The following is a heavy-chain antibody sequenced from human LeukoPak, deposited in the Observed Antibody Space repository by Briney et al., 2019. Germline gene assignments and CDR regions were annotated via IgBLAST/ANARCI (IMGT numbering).Heavy chain of an antibody. D-gene: IGHD4-11*01. J-gene: IGHJ4*02. V-gene: IGHV3-7*03. Sequence: GGSLRLSCAASGFIFGNFWISWVRQAPGKGLEWVANIKDDGSEKYYVDSVKGRFTISRDNAKNSLYLEMNSLRAEDTAVYYCAKDRDYHPGYYFDYWGQGTLVTVSS. CDR3: AKDRDYHPGYYFDY. CDR1: GFIFGNFW. CDR2: IKDDGSEK.